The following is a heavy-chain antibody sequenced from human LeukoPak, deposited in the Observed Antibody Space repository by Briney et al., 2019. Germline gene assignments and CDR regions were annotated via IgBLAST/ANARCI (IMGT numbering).Heavy chain of an antibody. CDR1: EYTFTAYY. D-gene: IGHD1-26*01. Sequence: ASVKVSCKASEYTFTAYYMHWVRQAPGQGLEWMGWINPNSDGTNYAQKFQGRVTMTRDTSISTAYMELSRLRSDDTAVYYCARDGPKYRSKWKLRSDFQHWGQGTLVTVSS. CDR2: INPNSDGT. V-gene: IGHV1-2*02. J-gene: IGHJ1*01. CDR3: ARDGPKYRSKWKLRSDFQH.